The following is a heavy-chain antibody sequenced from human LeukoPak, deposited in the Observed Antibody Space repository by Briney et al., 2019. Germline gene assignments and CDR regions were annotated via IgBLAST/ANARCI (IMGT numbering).Heavy chain of an antibody. CDR2: ISGDGGST. V-gene: IGHV3-43*02. CDR1: GFTFDDYA. D-gene: IGHD1-1*01. Sequence: GGSLRLSCAASGFTFDDYAMHWVRQAPGEGLEWVSLISGDGGSTYYADSVKGRFTISRDNSKNSLYLQVNSLRTEDTALYYCAALEHAFDIWGQGTMVTVSS. CDR3: AALEHAFDI. J-gene: IGHJ3*02.